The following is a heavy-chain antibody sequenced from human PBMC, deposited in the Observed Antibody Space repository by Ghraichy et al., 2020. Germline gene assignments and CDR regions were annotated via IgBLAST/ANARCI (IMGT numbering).Heavy chain of an antibody. Sequence: ASVKVSCKASGYTFTSYGISWVRQAPGQGLEWMGWISAYNGNTNYAQKLQGRVTMTTDTSTSTAYMELRSLRSDDTAVYYCARASLTMVRDYGMDVWGQGTTVTVSS. D-gene: IGHD3-10*01. V-gene: IGHV1-18*04. CDR1: GYTFTSYG. CDR3: ARASLTMVRDYGMDV. CDR2: ISAYNGNT. J-gene: IGHJ6*02.